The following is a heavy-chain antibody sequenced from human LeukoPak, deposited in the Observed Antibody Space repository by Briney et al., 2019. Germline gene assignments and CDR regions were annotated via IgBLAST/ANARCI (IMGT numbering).Heavy chain of an antibody. J-gene: IGHJ4*02. Sequence: ASVKVSCKASGYTFTTYAIHWVRQAPGQRLEWMGWVDAGSGNTKYSQEFQGRVTMTRNTSISTAYMGLSSLRSEDTAVFYCASGGGAYSYGYLDYWGRGTLVTVSS. CDR3: ASGGGAYSYGYLDY. D-gene: IGHD5-18*01. CDR1: GYTFTTYA. CDR2: VDAGSGNT. V-gene: IGHV1-3*03.